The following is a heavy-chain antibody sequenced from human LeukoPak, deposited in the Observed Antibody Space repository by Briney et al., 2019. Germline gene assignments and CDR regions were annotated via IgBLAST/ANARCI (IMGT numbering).Heavy chain of an antibody. D-gene: IGHD3-9*01. CDR1: GGSISSYY. CDR3: ARVRYFDWVTDAFDI. V-gene: IGHV4-4*07. J-gene: IGHJ3*02. Sequence: SETLSLTCTVSGGSISSYYWSWIRQPAGKGLERIGRIYTSGSTNYNPSLKSRVTMSVDTSKNQFSLKLSSVTAADTAVYYCARVRYFDWVTDAFDIWGQGTMVTVSS. CDR2: IYTSGST.